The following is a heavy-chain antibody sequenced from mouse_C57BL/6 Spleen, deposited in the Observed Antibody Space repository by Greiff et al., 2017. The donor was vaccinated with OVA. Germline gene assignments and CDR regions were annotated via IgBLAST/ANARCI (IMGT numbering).Heavy chain of an antibody. Sequence: QVQLQQPGAELVMPGASVKLSCKASGYTFTSYWMHWVKQRPGQGLEWIGEIDPSDSYTNYNQKFKGKSTLTVDKSSSTAYMQLSSLTSEDSAVYYCARSTTVEDYFDYWGQGTILTVSS. CDR1: GYTFTSYW. J-gene: IGHJ2*01. CDR2: IDPSDSYT. D-gene: IGHD1-1*01. CDR3: ARSTTVEDYFDY. V-gene: IGHV1-69*01.